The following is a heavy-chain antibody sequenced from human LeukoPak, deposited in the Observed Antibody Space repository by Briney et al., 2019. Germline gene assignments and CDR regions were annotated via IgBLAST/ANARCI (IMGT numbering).Heavy chain of an antibody. J-gene: IGHJ6*03. V-gene: IGHV4-4*07. CDR3: ARARSGYANYYYYYYMDV. Sequence: PSETLSLTCTVSGGSISSYYWSWIRQPAGKGLEWIGRIYTSGSTNYNPSLKSRVTMSVDTSKNQFSLRLTSVTAADTAFYYCARARSGYANYYYYYYMDVWGKGTTVTISS. CDR2: IYTSGST. CDR1: GGSISSYY. D-gene: IGHD5-12*01.